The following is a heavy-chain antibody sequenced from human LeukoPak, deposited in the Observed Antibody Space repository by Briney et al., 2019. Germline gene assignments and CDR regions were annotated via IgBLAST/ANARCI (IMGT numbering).Heavy chain of an antibody. CDR3: ARGLDDY. CDR1: GGSFSGYY. V-gene: IGHV4-34*01. CDR2: IYYGGSA. D-gene: IGHD1-1*01. J-gene: IGHJ4*02. Sequence: ETLSLTCAVYGGSFSGYYWGWLRQPPGKGLEWVATIYYGGSAYYNPSLKSRVTISLDTSNNQFSLKLGSVTAADTAVYYCARGLDDYWGQGTLVTVTS.